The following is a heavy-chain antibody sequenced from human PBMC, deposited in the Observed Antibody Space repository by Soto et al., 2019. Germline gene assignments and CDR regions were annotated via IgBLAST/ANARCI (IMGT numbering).Heavy chain of an antibody. CDR1: GGSIRSGGDY. Sequence: TLCLTCTVSGGSIRSGGDYWSWIRQHPGKGLEWIGYIYYSGSTYYNPSLKSRVTISVDTSKIQFSLKLSSVTAADTAVYYCATGRIAVAGTTSGNWFDPRAQRTPVTVSS. J-gene: IGHJ5*02. CDR2: IYYSGST. V-gene: IGHV4-31*03. D-gene: IGHD6-19*01. CDR3: ATGRIAVAGTTSGNWFDP.